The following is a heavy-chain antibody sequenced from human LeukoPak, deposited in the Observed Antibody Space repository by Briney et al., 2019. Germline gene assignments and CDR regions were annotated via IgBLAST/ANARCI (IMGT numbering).Heavy chain of an antibody. Sequence: SETLSLTCIVSGGSISTYYWSWIRQPAGKGLEWIGRIYTSGTSNYNPSLKSRVSMSVDTSNNQVPLKLSSVTAADTAVYYCARTGLGYCSSSNCRYMDVWGKGTTVTISS. CDR2: IYTSGTS. J-gene: IGHJ6*03. CDR1: GGSISTYY. CDR3: ARTGLGYCSSSNCRYMDV. D-gene: IGHD2-2*01. V-gene: IGHV4-4*07.